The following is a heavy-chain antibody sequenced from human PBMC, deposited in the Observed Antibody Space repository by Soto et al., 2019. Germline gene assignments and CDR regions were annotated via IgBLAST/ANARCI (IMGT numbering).Heavy chain of an antibody. D-gene: IGHD1-7*01. CDR2: ISAYNGNT. CDR1: GYTFTNKD. J-gene: IGHJ6*03. Sequence: ASVTVSCTASGYTFTNKDITCVRQAPGQGLEWMGWISAYNGNTNYAQKLQGRVTMTTDTSTSTAYMELRSLRSDDTAVYYCARDLNWNYKFQNYYYYMDVWGKGTTVTVSS. CDR3: ARDLNWNYKFQNYYYYMDV. V-gene: IGHV1-18*01.